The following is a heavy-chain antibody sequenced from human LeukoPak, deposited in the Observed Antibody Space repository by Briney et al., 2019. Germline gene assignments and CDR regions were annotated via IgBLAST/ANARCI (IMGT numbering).Heavy chain of an antibody. V-gene: IGHV1-2*02. CDR3: ARVRGMGSHAYNWFDP. Sequence: ASVKVSCKASGYTFTDYYIHWVRQAPGQGLEWMGWINPNRGGTNYAQKFQGRVTLTRDTSISTAYMELSRLRSDDTALYYCARVRGMGSHAYNWFDPWGQGTLVTVSS. CDR2: INPNRGGT. J-gene: IGHJ5*02. CDR1: GYTFTDYY. D-gene: IGHD1-26*01.